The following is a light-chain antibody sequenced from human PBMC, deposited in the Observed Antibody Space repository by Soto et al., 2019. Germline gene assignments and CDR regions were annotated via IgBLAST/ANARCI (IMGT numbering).Light chain of an antibody. CDR2: DVS. CDR3: QQYDSYSWT. Sequence: DIQMTQSPSTLSASVGERVTITCRAGQSVSNWLAWYQQKPGKAPKLLIYDVSSLESGVPSRFSGSGSGTEFILTISSLQPDDFATYYCQQYDSYSWTLDQGTKVDIK. V-gene: IGKV1-5*01. J-gene: IGKJ1*01. CDR1: QSVSNW.